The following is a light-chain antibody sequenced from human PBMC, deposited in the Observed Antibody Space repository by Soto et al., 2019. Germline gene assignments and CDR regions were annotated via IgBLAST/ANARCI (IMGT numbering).Light chain of an antibody. Sequence: EIVLMQSPTTLSSSPGERATLSCRASQSVSSYLAWYQQKPGQAPRLLIYDASNRATGVPARFSGSGSGTDFTLSIGRLEPEDFAVYYCQQYGSSPSFGPGTKVDIK. V-gene: IGKV3-20*01. CDR3: QQYGSSPS. CDR2: DAS. J-gene: IGKJ3*01. CDR1: QSVSSY.